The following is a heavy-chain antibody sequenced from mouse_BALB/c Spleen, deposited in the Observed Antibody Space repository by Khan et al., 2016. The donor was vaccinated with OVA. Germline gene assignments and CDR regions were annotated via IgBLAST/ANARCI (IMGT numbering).Heavy chain of an antibody. J-gene: IGHJ4*01. Sequence: EVQLQESGPGLVKPSQSLSLTCTVTGYSITSDYAWNWIRQFPGNKLEWMGYISYSGSTSYNPSLKSRLSITRDTSKNQFFLQLNSVTTEDTATYYCARDGSRYNYAMDYWGQGTAVTVSS. D-gene: IGHD2-3*01. CDR3: ARDGSRYNYAMDY. CDR1: GYSITSDYA. V-gene: IGHV3-2*02. CDR2: ISYSGST.